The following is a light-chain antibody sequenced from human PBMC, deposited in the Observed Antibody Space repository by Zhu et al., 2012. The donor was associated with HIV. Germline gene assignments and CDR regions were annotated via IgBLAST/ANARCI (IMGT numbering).Light chain of an antibody. CDR1: QTVSNNY. V-gene: IGKV3-20*01. CDR2: GAS. Sequence: EIVLTQSSGTLSVSPGETATLSCRASQTVSNNYLAWYQQRPGQAPRLLIYGASARAAGIPDRFSGSGSATDFTLTISRLEPEDFAVYYCQQYGSSPRTFGQGPRWKSN. CDR3: QQYGSSPRT. J-gene: IGKJ1*01.